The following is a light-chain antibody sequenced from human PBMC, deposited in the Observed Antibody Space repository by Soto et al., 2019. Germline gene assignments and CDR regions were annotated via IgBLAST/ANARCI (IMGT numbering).Light chain of an antibody. Sequence: DIQMTQSPSYLSASAGERVIITCRASQGITSDLNWYQQKPGRAPKLLIYDASNLEAGVPSRCRGSGSGTDFTFTISRLQPEDIATYYCQQYENLPTFGQGTRLEIK. V-gene: IGKV1-33*01. CDR2: DAS. CDR1: QGITSD. J-gene: IGKJ5*01. CDR3: QQYENLPT.